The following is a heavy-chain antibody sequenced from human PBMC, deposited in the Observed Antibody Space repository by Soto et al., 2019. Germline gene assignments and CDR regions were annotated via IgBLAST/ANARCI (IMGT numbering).Heavy chain of an antibody. CDR2: IWYDGSNK. CDR3: ARELEDGYYDFCSRYSPDY. J-gene: IGHJ4*02. V-gene: IGHV3-33*01. D-gene: IGHD3-3*01. Sequence: SLRLSCAASGFTFSSYGMHWVRQAPGKGLEWVAVIWYDGSNKYYADSVKGRFTISRDNSKNTLYLQMNSLRAEDTAVYYCARELEDGYYDFCSRYSPDYWGQGTLVIVSS. CDR1: GFTFSSYG.